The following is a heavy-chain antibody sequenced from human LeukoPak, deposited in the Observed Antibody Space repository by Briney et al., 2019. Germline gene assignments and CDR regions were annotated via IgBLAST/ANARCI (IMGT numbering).Heavy chain of an antibody. V-gene: IGHV3-7*01. CDR3: GKDSVSTVVAPVATS. CDR2: IKQDGSEK. CDR1: GFTFSNYW. D-gene: IGHD2-2*01. J-gene: IGHJ4*02. Sequence: GGSLRLSCAASGFTFSNYWMSWVRQAPGKGLEWVANIKQDGSEKYYVDSVKGRFTISRDNANNSLYLQMNSLRAEDMAVYYCGKDSVSTVVAPVATSWGQGTLVTVSS.